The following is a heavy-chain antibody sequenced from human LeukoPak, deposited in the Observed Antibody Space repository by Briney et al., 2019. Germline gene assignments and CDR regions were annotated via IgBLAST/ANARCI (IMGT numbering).Heavy chain of an antibody. V-gene: IGHV3-7*01. CDR3: LGGVAADY. CDR1: RFSFSHYW. J-gene: IGHJ4*02. CDR2: INQDASDK. Sequence: GGSLRLSCAASRFSFSHYWMTWVRQAPGKGVEWAANINQDASDKHYADSVKGRFTISRDNAKNSLYLQMSSLGVEDTAVYYCLGGVAADYWGRGTLVTVSS. D-gene: IGHD3-16*01.